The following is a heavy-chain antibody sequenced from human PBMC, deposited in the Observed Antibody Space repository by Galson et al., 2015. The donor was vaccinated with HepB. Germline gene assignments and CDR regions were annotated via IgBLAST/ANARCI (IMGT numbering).Heavy chain of an antibody. CDR3: AKDGHSYSPFGGLWFDP. CDR1: GFTFSSYA. Sequence: SLRLSCAASGFTFSSYAMSWVRQAPGKGLEWVSAISGSGGSTYYADSVKGRFTISRDNSKNTLCLQMNSLRAEDTAVYYCAKDGHSYSPFGGLWFDPWGQGTLVTVSS. J-gene: IGHJ5*02. V-gene: IGHV3-23*01. CDR2: ISGSGGST. D-gene: IGHD3-16*01.